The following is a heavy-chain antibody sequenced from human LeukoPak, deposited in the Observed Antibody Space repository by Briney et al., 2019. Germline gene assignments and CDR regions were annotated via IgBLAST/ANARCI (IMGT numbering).Heavy chain of an antibody. V-gene: IGHV3-74*01. Sequence: GGSLRLSCVASGFTVSSNYMSWVRQVPGKDLVWVSRIDSDASRTNYADSVKGRFTISRDNVKNMVYLQMSSLTVEDTAVYYCARYCNGDTCDGALDLWGQGTLVTVSS. CDR2: IDSDASRT. CDR3: ARYCNGDTCDGALDL. CDR1: GFTVSSNY. D-gene: IGHD2-15*01. J-gene: IGHJ3*01.